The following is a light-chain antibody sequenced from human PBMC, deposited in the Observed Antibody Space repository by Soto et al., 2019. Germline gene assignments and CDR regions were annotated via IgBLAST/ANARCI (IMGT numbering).Light chain of an antibody. V-gene: IGKV3D-20*02. CDR2: GAS. J-gene: IGKJ5*01. CDR1: QSVSSKY. Sequence: IVLTQSPGTLSLSAGERATLSCRAGQSVSSKYLAWYQQKPCQAPRLLIYGASSRATGIPARFRGSVSGTDGTLTLNSLETEDFAVYDCQQRSNWPLTFGQGTRLEIK. CDR3: QQRSNWPLT.